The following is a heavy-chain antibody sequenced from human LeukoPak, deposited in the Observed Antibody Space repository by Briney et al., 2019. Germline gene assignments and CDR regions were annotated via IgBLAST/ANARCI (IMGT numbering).Heavy chain of an antibody. CDR3: ARHTAMVKGFDY. CDR1: GGSISSYY. V-gene: IGHV4-4*09. Sequence: SETLSLTCTVSGGSISSYYWSWIRQPPGKGLEWIGYIYTSGSTNYNPSLKSRVTISVDTSKNQFSLKLSSVTAADTAVYYCARHTAMVKGFDYWGQGTLATVSS. D-gene: IGHD5-18*01. CDR2: IYTSGST. J-gene: IGHJ4*02.